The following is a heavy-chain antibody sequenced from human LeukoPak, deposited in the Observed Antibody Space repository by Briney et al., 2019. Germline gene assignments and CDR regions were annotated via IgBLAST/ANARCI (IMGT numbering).Heavy chain of an antibody. D-gene: IGHD1-26*01. CDR1: GFTFSSYW. CDR3: ARGGSYLSAFDI. V-gene: IGHV3-7*03. CDR2: IKPDGSEK. J-gene: IGHJ3*02. Sequence: PGGSLRLSCAASGFTFSSYWMSWVRQAPGKGLEWVAYIKPDGSEKYYVDSVNGRFTISRDNAKNSLYLQMNSLRAEDTAVYYCARGGSYLSAFDIWGQGTMVTVSS.